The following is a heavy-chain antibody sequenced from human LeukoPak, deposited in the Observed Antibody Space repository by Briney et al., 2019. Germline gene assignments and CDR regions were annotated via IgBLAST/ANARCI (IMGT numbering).Heavy chain of an antibody. CDR3: ARKLFDFDY. D-gene: IGHD3-10*01. CDR1: GFTFDNFA. CDR2: ITGSGGST. J-gene: IGHJ4*02. V-gene: IGHV3-23*01. Sequence: PGGSLRLSCAPSGFTFDNFAMTWVRKAPGKGLEWVSEITGSGGSTYYADSVKGRFTISRDNSKNTLYLQMNSLRAEDTAIYYCARKLFDFDYWGQGTLVTVSS.